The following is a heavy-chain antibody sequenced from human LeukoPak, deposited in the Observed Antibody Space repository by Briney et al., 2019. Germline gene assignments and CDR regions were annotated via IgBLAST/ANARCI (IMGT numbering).Heavy chain of an antibody. D-gene: IGHD5-18*01. CDR2: IRSSSTI. CDR1: GFTFSSYE. V-gene: IGHV3-48*03. Sequence: GGSLRLSCAASGFTFSSYEMNWVRQAPGKGLEWVSYIRSSSTIYYADSVKGRFTISRDNAKNSLYLQMNSLRAEDTAVYYCARDLNKDSSSPLDYWGQGTLVTVSS. CDR3: ARDLNKDSSSPLDY. J-gene: IGHJ4*02.